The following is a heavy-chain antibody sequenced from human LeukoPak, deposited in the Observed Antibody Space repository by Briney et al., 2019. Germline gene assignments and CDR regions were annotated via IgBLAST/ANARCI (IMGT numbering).Heavy chain of an antibody. D-gene: IGHD4-23*01. CDR1: GFTLSNYW. Sequence: GGSLRLSCAASGFTLSNYWMSWVRQAPGKGLEWVANIRQDGSETYYVDSVKGRFTISRENAKNSLYLQLNSLRAEDSAVYYCARDSNGGTAAWLDPWGQGTLVTVSS. CDR3: ARDSNGGTAAWLDP. V-gene: IGHV3-7*01. J-gene: IGHJ5*02. CDR2: IRQDGSET.